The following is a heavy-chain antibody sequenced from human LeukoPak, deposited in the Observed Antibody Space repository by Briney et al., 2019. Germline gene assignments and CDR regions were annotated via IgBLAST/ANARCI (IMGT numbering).Heavy chain of an antibody. CDR1: GFTFSSYA. D-gene: IGHD3-3*01. CDR2: ISGSGGST. CDR3: AKDEEIRHYDFWSGHGPFDY. J-gene: IGHJ4*02. V-gene: IGHV3-23*01. Sequence: PGGSLRLSCAASGFTFSSYAMSWVRQAPGKGLEWVSAISGSGGSTYYADSVKGRFTISRDNSKNTLYLQMNSLRAEDTAVYYCAKDEEIRHYDFWSGHGPFDYWGQGTLVTVSS.